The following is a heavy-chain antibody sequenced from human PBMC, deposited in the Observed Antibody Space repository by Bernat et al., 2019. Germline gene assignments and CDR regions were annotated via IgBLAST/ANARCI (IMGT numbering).Heavy chain of an antibody. CDR3: ARDGNGGQGFDY. Sequence: QVQLVESGGGVVQPGRSLRLSCAASGFTFSSYAMHWVRQAPGKGLEWVAVISYDGSNKYYADSVKGRFTISRDNSKNTLYLQMNSLRAEDTAVYYCARDGNGGQGFDYWGQGTLVTVSS. J-gene: IGHJ4*02. V-gene: IGHV3-30-3*01. D-gene: IGHD4-23*01. CDR1: GFTFSSYA. CDR2: ISYDGSNK.